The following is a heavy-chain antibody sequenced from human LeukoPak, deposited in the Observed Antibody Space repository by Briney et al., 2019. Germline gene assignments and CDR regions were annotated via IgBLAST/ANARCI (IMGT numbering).Heavy chain of an antibody. J-gene: IGHJ6*02. Sequence: SETLSLTCTVSGGSISYYYWSWIRQSPGKGLEWIGYIYYSGTTNYNPSLKSRVTISVDTSKNQFSLQLRSVTAADPAVYYCAREDPQTRVPEGMDVWGQGTTVTVSS. CDR3: AREDPQTRVPEGMDV. CDR2: IYYSGTT. CDR1: GGSISYYY. V-gene: IGHV4-59*01. D-gene: IGHD4/OR15-4a*01.